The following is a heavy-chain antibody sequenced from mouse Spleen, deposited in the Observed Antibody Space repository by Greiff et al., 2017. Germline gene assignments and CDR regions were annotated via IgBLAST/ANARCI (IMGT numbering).Heavy chain of an antibody. V-gene: IGHV2-6-1*01. Sequence: QVQLKQSGPGLVAPSQSLSITCTVSGFSLTSYGVHWVRQPPGKGLEWLVVIWSEGSTTYNSALKSRLSIIKDNSKSQVFLKMNSLQTDDKARYYWARHRNGYCDYWGQGTTLTVSS. CDR3: ARHRNGYCDY. CDR1: GFSLTSYG. J-gene: IGHJ2*01. D-gene: IGHD2-3*01. CDR2: IWSEGST.